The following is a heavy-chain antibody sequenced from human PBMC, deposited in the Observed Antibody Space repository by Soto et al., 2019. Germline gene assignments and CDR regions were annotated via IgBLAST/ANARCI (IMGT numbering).Heavy chain of an antibody. Sequence: PGGSLRLSCAASGCTFSSYAMHWVRQAPGKGLEWVAVISYDGSNKYYADSVKGRFTISRDNSKNTLYLQMNSLRAEDTAVYYCARDDGYYDCSGYSQFDYWGQGTLVTVSS. CDR2: ISYDGSNK. CDR1: GCTFSSYA. V-gene: IGHV3-30-3*01. J-gene: IGHJ4*02. D-gene: IGHD3-22*01. CDR3: ARDDGYYDCSGYSQFDY.